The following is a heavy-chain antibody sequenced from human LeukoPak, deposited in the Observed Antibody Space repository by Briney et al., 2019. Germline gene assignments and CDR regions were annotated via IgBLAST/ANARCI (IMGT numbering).Heavy chain of an antibody. J-gene: IGHJ6*03. CDR3: ARSNRGGYYMDV. D-gene: IGHD2/OR15-2a*01. CDR2: ISSSSSYI. CDR1: GFTFSSYS. V-gene: IGHV3-21*01. Sequence: GGSLRLSCAASGFTFSSYSMNWVRQAPGKGLEWVSSISSSSSYIYYADSVMGRFTIPRDNAKNSLYLQMNSLRAEDTAVYYCARSNRGGYYMDVWGKGTTVTVSS.